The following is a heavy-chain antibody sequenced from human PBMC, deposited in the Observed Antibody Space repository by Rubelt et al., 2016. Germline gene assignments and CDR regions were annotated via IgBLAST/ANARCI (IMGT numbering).Heavy chain of an antibody. CDR1: TFSSYA. CDR3: ARGPSRTTVPEPYYFDY. D-gene: IGHD1-7*01. Sequence: TFSSYAISWVRQAPGQGLEWMGGIIPIFGTANYAQKFQGRVSMTRDTSIGTAYMELSSLTSEDTAVYYCARGPSRTTVPEPYYFDYWGQGALVTVSS. CDR2: IIPIFGTA. J-gene: IGHJ4*02. V-gene: IGHV1-69*05.